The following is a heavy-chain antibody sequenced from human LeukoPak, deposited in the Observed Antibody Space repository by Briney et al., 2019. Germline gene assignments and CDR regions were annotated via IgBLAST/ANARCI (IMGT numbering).Heavy chain of an antibody. D-gene: IGHD6-6*01. Sequence: PGGSLRLSCAASGFTFSSYSMNWVRQAPGKGLEWVSSISSSSSYIYYADSVKGRFTISRDNAKNSLYLQMNSLRAEDTAVYYCARRGIAARPEFDYWGHGTLVTVSS. CDR2: ISSSSSYI. CDR1: GFTFSSYS. CDR3: ARRGIAARPEFDY. V-gene: IGHV3-21*01. J-gene: IGHJ4*01.